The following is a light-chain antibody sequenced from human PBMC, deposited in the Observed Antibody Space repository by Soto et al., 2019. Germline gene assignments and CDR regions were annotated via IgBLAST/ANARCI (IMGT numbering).Light chain of an antibody. CDR2: AAS. CDR3: QQSYSRPKT. V-gene: IGKV1-39*01. Sequence: DIQMTQSPSSLSAFVGDRVTITCRASQSIYNSLNWYQQRPGQAPKLLLYAASSLHSGVPERFSVSGSVTEFTLTISSLQPEDFAAYYCQQSYSRPKTFGEGTKVDIK. CDR1: QSIYNS. J-gene: IGKJ1*01.